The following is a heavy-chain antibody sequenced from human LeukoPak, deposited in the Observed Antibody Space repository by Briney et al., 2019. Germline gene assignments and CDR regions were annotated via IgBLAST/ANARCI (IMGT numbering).Heavy chain of an antibody. D-gene: IGHD3-22*01. CDR3: ARSYYYDYRQIDY. CDR2: IYYSGST. CDR1: GDSISTSSYY. Sequence: ASETLSLTCTVSGDSISTSSYYWGWIRQPPGKGLEWLGSIYYSGSTYYNPSPKSRVTISVDTSKNQFSLNLYSVTAADTAVFYCARSYYYDYRQIDYWGQGTLVTLSS. J-gene: IGHJ4*02. V-gene: IGHV4-39*01.